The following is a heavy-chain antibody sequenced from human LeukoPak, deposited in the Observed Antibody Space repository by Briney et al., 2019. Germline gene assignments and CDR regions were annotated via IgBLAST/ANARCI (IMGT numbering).Heavy chain of an antibody. Sequence: GGSLRLSCAASGFTFTTYAMSWVRQAPGKGLEWVSVISGSGDSTYYADSVKGRFTISRDISKNTLYLQMKSLRAGDTAVYYCAKDKTYDDFWSGHDALDIWGQGTMVTVSS. CDR1: GFTFTTYA. V-gene: IGHV3-23*01. J-gene: IGHJ3*02. CDR2: ISGSGDST. CDR3: AKDKTYDDFWSGHDALDI. D-gene: IGHD3-3*01.